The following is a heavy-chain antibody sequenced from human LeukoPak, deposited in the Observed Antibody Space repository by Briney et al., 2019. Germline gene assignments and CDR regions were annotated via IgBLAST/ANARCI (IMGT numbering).Heavy chain of an antibody. D-gene: IGHD3-10*01. CDR2: IGSVGDP. J-gene: IGHJ3*02. Sequence: PGGSLRLSCAASGFSFSSYDMHWGRQATGKGLEWVSAIGSVGDPYYSGSVKGRFTISRENAKNSFYLQTNSLRAGDTAVYYCAREGEVDAFDIWGQGTMVTVSS. CDR1: GFSFSSYD. V-gene: IGHV3-13*05. CDR3: AREGEVDAFDI.